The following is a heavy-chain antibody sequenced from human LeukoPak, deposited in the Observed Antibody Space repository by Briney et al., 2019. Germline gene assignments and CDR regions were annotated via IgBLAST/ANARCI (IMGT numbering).Heavy chain of an antibody. Sequence: SETLSLTCTVSGGSISSSSYYWGWIRQPPGKGLEWIGSIYYSGSTYYNPSLKSRVTISVDTSKNQFSLKLSSVTAADTAVYYCATLPPCSGGSCYPPTGDYWGQGTLVTVSS. CDR1: GGSISSSSYY. CDR3: ATLPPCSGGSCYPPTGDY. D-gene: IGHD2-15*01. J-gene: IGHJ4*02. V-gene: IGHV4-39*01. CDR2: IYYSGST.